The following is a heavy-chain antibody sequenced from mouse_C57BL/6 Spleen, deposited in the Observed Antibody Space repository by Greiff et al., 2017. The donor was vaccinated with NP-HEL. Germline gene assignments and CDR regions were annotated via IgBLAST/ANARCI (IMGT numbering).Heavy chain of an antibody. CDR3: ARRTVVDYAMDY. CDR2: INPYNGGT. V-gene: IGHV1-19*01. Sequence: SGPVLVKPGASVKMSGKASGYTFTNSYMNWVKQSHGKSLEWIGVINPYNGGTSYNKKFKGKATLTVDKSSSTAYMELNSLTSEDSAVYYCARRTVVDYAMDYWGQGTSVTVSS. CDR1: GYTFTNSY. D-gene: IGHD1-1*01. J-gene: IGHJ4*01.